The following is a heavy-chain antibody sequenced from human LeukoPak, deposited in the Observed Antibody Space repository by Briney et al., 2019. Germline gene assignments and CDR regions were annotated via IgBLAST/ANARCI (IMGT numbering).Heavy chain of an antibody. V-gene: IGHV4-34*01. CDR3: ARSPASYGKILYYFDY. Sequence: ASETLSLTCAVYGGSFSGYYWSWIRQPPGKGLEWIGKINHSGSTNYNPSLKSRVTISVDTSKNQFSLKLSSVTAADTAVYFCARSPASYGKILYYFDYWGQGTLVTVSS. D-gene: IGHD4-17*01. CDR1: GGSFSGYY. CDR2: INHSGST. J-gene: IGHJ4*02.